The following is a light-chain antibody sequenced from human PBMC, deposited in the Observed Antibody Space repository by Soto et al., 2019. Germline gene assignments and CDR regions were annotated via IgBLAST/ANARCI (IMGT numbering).Light chain of an antibody. CDR3: AAWDDSLNGYVV. CDR2: RDH. CDR1: RYNIGSNT. V-gene: IGLV1-44*01. J-gene: IGLJ2*01. Sequence: QAVVTQPPSASGTPGQRVTISCSGSRYNIGSNTVNWYQQVPGTAPRLLIHRDHQRPSGVPDRFSGSKSGTSASLAISGLQSEDEADYYCAAWDDSLNGYVVLGGGTKVTVL.